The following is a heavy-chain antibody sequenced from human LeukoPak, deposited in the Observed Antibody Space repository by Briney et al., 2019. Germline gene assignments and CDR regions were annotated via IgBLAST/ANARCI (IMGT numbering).Heavy chain of an antibody. Sequence: ASVKVTCKASGYTFSSYGIIWVRQAPGQGLQWMGWVSPFNGNTDYAPKLQGRVTMTTDTSTTTAYMELRSLTSDDTAVYYCARRGGSYSHSDFWGQGTLVTVSS. V-gene: IGHV1-18*01. J-gene: IGHJ4*02. CDR3: ARRGGSYSHSDF. CDR2: VSPFNGNT. D-gene: IGHD1-26*01. CDR1: GYTFSSYG.